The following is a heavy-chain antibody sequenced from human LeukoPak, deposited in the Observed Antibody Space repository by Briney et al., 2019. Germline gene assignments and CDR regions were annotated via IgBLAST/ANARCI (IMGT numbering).Heavy chain of an antibody. J-gene: IGHJ5*02. CDR2: TYYRSKWYN. CDR3: ARSSGEEPYSSSWTSFDP. CDR1: GDSVSSNSAA. Sequence: SQTLSLTCAISGDSVSSNSAAWNWIRQSPSRGLEWLGRTYYRSKWYNDYAVSVKSRITINPDTSKNQFSPQLNSVTPEDTAVYYCARSSGEEPYSSSWTSFDPWGQGTLVTVSS. D-gene: IGHD6-13*01. V-gene: IGHV6-1*01.